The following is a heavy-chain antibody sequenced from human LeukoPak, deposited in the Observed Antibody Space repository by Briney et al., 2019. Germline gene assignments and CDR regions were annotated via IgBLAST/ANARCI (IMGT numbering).Heavy chain of an antibody. Sequence: SETLSLTCTVSGGSISSGDYYWTWIRQPAGKGLEWIGRIYTTGSTSYNPSLKNRVTISVDTSKNQISLKLSSVTAADTAVYYCARDRGITTARGVPSWFDPWGQGTLVTVSS. D-gene: IGHD3-10*01. CDR1: GGSISSGDYY. V-gene: IGHV4-61*02. J-gene: IGHJ5*02. CDR2: IYTTGST. CDR3: ARDRGITTARGVPSWFDP.